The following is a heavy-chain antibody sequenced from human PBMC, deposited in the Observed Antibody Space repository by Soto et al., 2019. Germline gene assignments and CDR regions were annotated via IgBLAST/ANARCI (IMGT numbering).Heavy chain of an antibody. V-gene: IGHV3-15*07. Sequence: GGSLRLSCAASGFTFSNAWMNWVRQAPGKGLEWVGRIKSKTDGGTTDYAAPVKGRFTISRDDSKNTLYLQMNSLKTEDTAVYYCTTRDNYDFWSGYFGPNGMDVWGQGTTVTVSS. CDR1: GFTFSNAW. J-gene: IGHJ6*02. D-gene: IGHD3-3*01. CDR2: IKSKTDGGTT. CDR3: TTRDNYDFWSGYFGPNGMDV.